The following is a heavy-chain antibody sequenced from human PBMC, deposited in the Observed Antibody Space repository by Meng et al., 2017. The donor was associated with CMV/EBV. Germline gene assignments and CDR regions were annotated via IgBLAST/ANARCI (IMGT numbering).Heavy chain of an antibody. J-gene: IGHJ6*02. V-gene: IGHV4-39*07. Sequence: SETLSLTCTVSGGSISSSSYYWGWIRQPPGKGLEWIGSIYYSGSTYYNPSLKSRVTISVDTSKNQFSLKLSSVTAADTAVYYCARDAGIAVAGNPAGAYYYYGMDVWGQGTTVTVSS. CDR1: GGSISSSSYY. CDR3: ARDAGIAVAGNPAGAYYYYGMDV. CDR2: IYYSGST. D-gene: IGHD6-19*01.